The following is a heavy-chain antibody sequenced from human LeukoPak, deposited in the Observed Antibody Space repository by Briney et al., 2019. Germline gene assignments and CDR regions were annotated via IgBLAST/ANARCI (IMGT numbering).Heavy chain of an antibody. CDR1: GYSISSGYY. J-gene: IGHJ5*02. Sequence: SETLSLTCTVSGYSISSGYYWGWIRQPPGKGLEWIGSIYHSGSTYYNPSLKSRVTISVDTSKNQFSLKLSSVTAADTAVYYCARYARLLANWFDPWGQGTLVTVSS. CDR2: IYHSGST. V-gene: IGHV4-38-2*02. CDR3: ARYARLLANWFDP. D-gene: IGHD2-8*02.